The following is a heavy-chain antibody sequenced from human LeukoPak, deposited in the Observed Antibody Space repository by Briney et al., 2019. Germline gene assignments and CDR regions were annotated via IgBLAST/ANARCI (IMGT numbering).Heavy chain of an antibody. CDR3: ARGAVANYYFDY. Sequence: GGSLRLSCAASGFTFSSYSMNWVRQAPGKGLEWVSSISSSSSYIYYADSLKGRFTISRDNAKNSLYLQMNSLRAEDTAVYYCARGAVANYYFDYWGQGTLVTVSS. J-gene: IGHJ4*02. V-gene: IGHV3-21*01. CDR1: GFTFSSYS. CDR2: ISSSSSYI. D-gene: IGHD6-19*01.